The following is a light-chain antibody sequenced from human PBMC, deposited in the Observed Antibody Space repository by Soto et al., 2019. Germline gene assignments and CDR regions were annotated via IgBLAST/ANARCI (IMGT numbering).Light chain of an antibody. CDR3: QQYNSYPYT. CDR2: KAS. Sequence: DIQMTQSPSTLSASVGDRVTITCRASQSFSTWLAWYQQKPGKAPKSLIYKASSLESGVPSRFSGSESGTEFTLTISSLQPDDFATYYCQQYNSYPYTFGQGTKLEI. V-gene: IGKV1-5*03. J-gene: IGKJ2*01. CDR1: QSFSTW.